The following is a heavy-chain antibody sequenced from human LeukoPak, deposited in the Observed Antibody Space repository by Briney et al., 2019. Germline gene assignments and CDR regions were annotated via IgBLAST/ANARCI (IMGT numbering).Heavy chain of an antibody. CDR2: INHSGST. V-gene: IGHV4-34*01. CDR1: GGSFSGYY. Sequence: SETLSLTCAVYGGSFSGYYWSWIRQPPGKGLEWIGEINHSGSTNYNPSLKSRVTISVDTSKNQFSLKLSSVTAADTAVYYCARVGSYYVSANSPFDYWGQGTLVTVSS. D-gene: IGHD1-26*01. CDR3: ARVGSYYVSANSPFDY. J-gene: IGHJ4*02.